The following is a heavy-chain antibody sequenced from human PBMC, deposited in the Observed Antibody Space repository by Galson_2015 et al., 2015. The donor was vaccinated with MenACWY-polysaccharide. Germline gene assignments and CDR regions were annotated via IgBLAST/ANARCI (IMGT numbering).Heavy chain of an antibody. J-gene: IGHJ6*02. V-gene: IGHV3-30-3*01. Sequence: SLRLSCAASGFTFSSYAMHWVRQAPGKGLEWVAVISYDESNKYYADSVKDRFTISRDNSKNTLYLQMNSLRAEDTAVYYCARTYCDRTTCYGMDVGGQGTTVTVSS. CDR1: GFTFSSYA. CDR2: ISYDESNK. D-gene: IGHD2-2*01. CDR3: ARTYCDRTTCYGMDV.